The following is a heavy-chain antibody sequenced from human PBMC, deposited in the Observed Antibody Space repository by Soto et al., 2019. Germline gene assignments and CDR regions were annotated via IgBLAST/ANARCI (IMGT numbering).Heavy chain of an antibody. CDR1: GFTFSSYG. CDR3: AKSRRGYSYGLLNAYYGMDV. D-gene: IGHD5-18*01. J-gene: IGHJ6*02. Sequence: QVQLVESGGGVVQPGRSLRLSCAASGFTFSSYGMHWVRQAPGKGLEWVAVISYDGSNKYYADSVKGRFTISRDNSKNTLYLQMNSLRAEDTAVYYCAKSRRGYSYGLLNAYYGMDVWGQGTTVTVSS. CDR2: ISYDGSNK. V-gene: IGHV3-30*18.